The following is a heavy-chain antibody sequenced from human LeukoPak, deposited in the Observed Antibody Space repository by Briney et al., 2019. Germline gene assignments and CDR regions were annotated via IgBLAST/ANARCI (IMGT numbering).Heavy chain of an antibody. D-gene: IGHD3-22*01. CDR2: INHSGNT. CDR1: GGSFSGYY. Sequence: SETLSLTCAVYGGSFSGYYWSWIRQPPGKGLEWIGEINHSGNTNYNPSLKSRVTISVDTSKNQFSLKLSSVTAADTAVYYCARRGGYYLPWGQGTLVTASS. CDR3: ARRGGYYLP. J-gene: IGHJ5*02. V-gene: IGHV4-34*01.